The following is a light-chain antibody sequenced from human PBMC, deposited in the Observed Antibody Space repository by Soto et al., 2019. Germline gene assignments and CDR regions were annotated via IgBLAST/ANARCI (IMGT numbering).Light chain of an antibody. CDR3: QQYGSSGT. CDR2: GAS. Sequence: EIVLTQSPGTLSLSPGERATLSCRASQSVSNNYLACYQKTPGQAPRLLIDGASNRATGISDRFSGSGSGKDFPLTISRLEPEDVAVYYCQQYGSSGTFGQGTKVEIK. CDR1: QSVSNNY. V-gene: IGKV3-20*01. J-gene: IGKJ1*01.